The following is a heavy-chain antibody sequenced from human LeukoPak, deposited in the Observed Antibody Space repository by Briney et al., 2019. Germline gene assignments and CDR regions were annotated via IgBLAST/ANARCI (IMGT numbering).Heavy chain of an antibody. V-gene: IGHV2-5*02. CDR2: IYWDNDK. CDR1: GFSISTSGVG. J-gene: IGHJ4*02. CDR3: ARTVPSSSIVRGFDY. Sequence: SGPTLVNPTQTLTLTCTSSGFSISTSGVGVGWIRQPPGEALEWLALIYWDNDKRYSPSLSSRLTITKDTSKNQVVVTMDNMDPVDTATYYCARTVPSSSIVRGFDYWGQGILVTVSS. D-gene: IGHD3-10*01.